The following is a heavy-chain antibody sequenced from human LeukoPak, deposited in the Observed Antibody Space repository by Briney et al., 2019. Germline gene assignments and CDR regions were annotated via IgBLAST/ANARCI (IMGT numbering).Heavy chain of an antibody. Sequence: GGSLRLSCAASGFTFSSYSMNWVRQAPGKGLEWVSSISSSSSYIYYADSVKGRFTISRDNAKNTLYLQMNSLRAEDTAVYYCARMKGKLPGHWGQGTLVTVSS. D-gene: IGHD1-7*01. J-gene: IGHJ4*02. CDR1: GFTFSSYS. V-gene: IGHV3-21*04. CDR3: ARMKGKLPGH. CDR2: ISSSSSYI.